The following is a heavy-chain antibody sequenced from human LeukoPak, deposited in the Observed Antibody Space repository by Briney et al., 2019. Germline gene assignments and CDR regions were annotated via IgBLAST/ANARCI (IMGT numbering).Heavy chain of an antibody. CDR1: GGSISSYY. J-gene: IGHJ4*02. Sequence: SETLSLTCTVSGGSISSYYWSWIRQPPGKGLEWIGYIYTSGSTNYNPSLKSRVTISVDTSKNQFSLKLGSVTAADTAVYYCARGYYYDSSGYSLRYWGQGTLVTVSS. CDR2: IYTSGST. CDR3: ARGYYYDSSGYSLRY. D-gene: IGHD3-22*01. V-gene: IGHV4-4*09.